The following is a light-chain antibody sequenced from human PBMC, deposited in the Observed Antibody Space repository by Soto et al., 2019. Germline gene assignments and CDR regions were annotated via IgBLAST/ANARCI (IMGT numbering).Light chain of an antibody. Sequence: QSALTQPRSVSGSPGQSITLSCAGTTGDVGAYNLVSWYQQHPAEAPKLMIYEVIKRPSGVPYRFSGSKSGNTASLTISGLQADDEADYYCCSYAGEFIWVFGGGTKLTVL. CDR2: EVI. J-gene: IGLJ3*02. V-gene: IGLV2-11*01. CDR1: TGDVGAYNL. CDR3: CSYAGEFIWV.